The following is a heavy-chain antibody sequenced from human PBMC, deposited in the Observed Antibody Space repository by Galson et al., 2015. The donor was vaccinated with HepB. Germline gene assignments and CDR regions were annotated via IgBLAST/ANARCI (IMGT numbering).Heavy chain of an antibody. CDR1: GFSFRNYW. J-gene: IGHJ4*02. D-gene: IGHD6-13*01. V-gene: IGHV3-7*03. CDR2: IKQDGSEK. CDR3: ARHSSSWYFDLDY. Sequence: SLRLSCAASGFSFRNYWMSWVRQAPGKGLEWVANIKQDGSEKYYVDSVKGRFSISRDNAKNSLYLQMNSLRAEDTAEYYCARHSSSWYFDLDYWGQGILVSVSS.